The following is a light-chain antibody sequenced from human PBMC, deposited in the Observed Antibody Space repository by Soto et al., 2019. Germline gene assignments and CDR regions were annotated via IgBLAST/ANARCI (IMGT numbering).Light chain of an antibody. Sequence: DIVLTQSPLSLPVIPGEPASISCRSSQSLQYSNGYNYLDWYFQKPGQSPQLLISLGSTRASGVPDRFSGSGSGTDFTLKISRVEADGVGVYYCFQGLQTPPITFGQGTRLEIK. V-gene: IGKV2-28*01. CDR3: FQGLQTPPIT. CDR2: LGS. J-gene: IGKJ5*01. CDR1: QSLQYSNGYNY.